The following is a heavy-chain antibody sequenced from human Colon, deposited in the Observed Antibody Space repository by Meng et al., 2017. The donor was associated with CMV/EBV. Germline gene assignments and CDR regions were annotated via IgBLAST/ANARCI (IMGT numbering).Heavy chain of an antibody. V-gene: IGHV3-11*01. D-gene: IGHD5-18*01. Sequence: CAAAEFTFSDYYMGWIRQAPGKGVEWVSYISSSGGTIYYADSVKSRFTISRDNAKNSLYLQMNSLRAEDTAVYYCARTPGGIQLWLNYWGQGTLVTVSS. CDR2: ISSSGGTI. J-gene: IGHJ4*02. CDR1: EFTFSDYY. CDR3: ARTPGGIQLWLNY.